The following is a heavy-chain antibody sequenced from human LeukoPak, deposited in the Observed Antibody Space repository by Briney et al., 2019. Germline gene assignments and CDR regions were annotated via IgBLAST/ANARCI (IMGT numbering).Heavy chain of an antibody. CDR3: ARSSYGHLEGGAFDI. D-gene: IGHD4-17*01. CDR2: IIPIFGTA. V-gene: IGHV1-69*05. J-gene: IGHJ3*02. Sequence: SVKVSCKASGGTFSSYAISWVRQAPGQGLEWMGGIIPIFGTANYAQKFQGRVTITTDESTSTAYMELSSLRSEDTAVYYCARSSYGHLEGGAFDIWGQGTMVTVSS. CDR1: GGTFSSYA.